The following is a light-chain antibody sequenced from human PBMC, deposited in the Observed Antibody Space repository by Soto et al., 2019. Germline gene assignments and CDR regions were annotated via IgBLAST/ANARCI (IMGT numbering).Light chain of an antibody. J-gene: IGKJ2*01. V-gene: IGKV1-17*03. CDR1: QGISNY. Sequence: DIQMTQSPSAMSASVGDRVTITCRASQGISNYLAWFQQKPGKVPKRLIFAVSNLQSGVPSRFSDGGYETEFILTISGLQPEDFATYYCLQHNSFPYTFGQGTKLEI. CDR3: LQHNSFPYT. CDR2: AVS.